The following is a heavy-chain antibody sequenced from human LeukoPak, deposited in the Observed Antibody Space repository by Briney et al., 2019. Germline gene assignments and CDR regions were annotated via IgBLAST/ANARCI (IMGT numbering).Heavy chain of an antibody. CDR2: ISSSSSCI. CDR3: ARDTSPLRFLEWLLALDY. Sequence: GGPLRLSCAASGFTFSSYSMNWVRQAPGKGLAWVSSISSSSSCIYYADSVKGRFTISRDNAKNSLYLQMNSLRAEDTAVYYCARDTSPLRFLEWLLALDYWGQGTLVTVSS. CDR1: GFTFSSYS. J-gene: IGHJ4*02. D-gene: IGHD3-3*01. V-gene: IGHV3-21*01.